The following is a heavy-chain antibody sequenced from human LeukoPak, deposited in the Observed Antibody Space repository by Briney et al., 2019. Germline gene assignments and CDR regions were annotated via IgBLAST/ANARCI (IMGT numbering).Heavy chain of an antibody. D-gene: IGHD4-17*01. CDR2: ISYDGCNK. Sequence: GALRLSCAASGFTFSSYAMHWVRQAPGKGLEWVAVISYDGCNKYYADSVKGRFTISRDNSKNTLYLQMNSLRAEDTAVYYCARVYGDYETVDYWGQGTLVTVSS. CDR1: GFTFSSYA. J-gene: IGHJ4*02. CDR3: ARVYGDYETVDY. V-gene: IGHV3-30*04.